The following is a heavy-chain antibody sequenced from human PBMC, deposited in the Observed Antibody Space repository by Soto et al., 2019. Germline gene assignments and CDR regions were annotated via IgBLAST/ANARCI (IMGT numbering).Heavy chain of an antibody. CDR3: AKEPGIVGATTDAFDI. CDR2: ISYDGSNK. V-gene: IGHV3-30*18. J-gene: IGHJ3*02. D-gene: IGHD1-26*01. CDR1: GFTFSSYG. Sequence: QVQLVESGGGVVQPGRSLRLSCAASGFTFSSYGMHWVRQAPGKGLEWVGVISYDGSNKYYADSVKGRFTISRDNSKNTLYLQMNSLRAEDTAVYYCAKEPGIVGATTDAFDIWGQGTMVTVSS.